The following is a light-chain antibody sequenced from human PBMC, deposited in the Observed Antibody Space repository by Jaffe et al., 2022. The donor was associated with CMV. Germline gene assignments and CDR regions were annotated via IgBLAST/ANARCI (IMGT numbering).Light chain of an antibody. CDR2: ATS. Sequence: DIQMTQSPSSLSASVGDRVTITCRASQSISRNLNWYQQKPGKAPKLLIYATSSLQSGVPTRFSGSGSGTDFTLTISSLQPEDFATYFCQQSYSTPRTFGPGTKVDIK. V-gene: IGKV1-39*01. J-gene: IGKJ3*01. CDR1: QSISRN. CDR3: QQSYSTPRT.